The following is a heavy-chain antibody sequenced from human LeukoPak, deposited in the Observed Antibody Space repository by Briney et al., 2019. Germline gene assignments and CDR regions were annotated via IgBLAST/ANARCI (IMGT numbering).Heavy chain of an antibody. D-gene: IGHD5-18*01. CDR2: ISYDGSNK. CDR3: ARDLGGYSYGSHFDY. V-gene: IGHV3-30*03. CDR1: GFTFSSYG. J-gene: IGHJ4*02. Sequence: PGGSLRLSCAASGFTFSSYGMHWVRQAPGKGLEWVAVISYDGSNKYYADSVKGRFTISRDNAKNSLYLQMNSLRAEDTAVYYCARDLGGYSYGSHFDYWGQGTLVTVSS.